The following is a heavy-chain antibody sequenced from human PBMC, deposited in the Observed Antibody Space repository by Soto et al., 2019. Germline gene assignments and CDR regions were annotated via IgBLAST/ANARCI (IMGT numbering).Heavy chain of an antibody. CDR3: ARERSGSYDRMRDYYGMDV. CDR1: GYTFTGYY. J-gene: IGHJ6*02. V-gene: IGHV1-2*04. D-gene: IGHD1-26*01. Sequence: ASVKVSCKASGYTFTGYYMHWVRQAPGQGLEWMGWINPNSGGTNYAQKFQGWVTMTRDTSISTAYMELSRLRSDDTAVYYCARERSGSYDRMRDYYGMDVWGQGTTVTVSS. CDR2: INPNSGGT.